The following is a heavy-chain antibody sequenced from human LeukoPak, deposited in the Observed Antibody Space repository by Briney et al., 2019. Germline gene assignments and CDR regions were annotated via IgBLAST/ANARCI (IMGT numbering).Heavy chain of an antibody. CDR1: GFTFSSYA. CDR2: ISGSGGST. Sequence: GGSLRLSCAASGFTFSSYAMIWVRQAPGKGREWVSAISGSGGSTYYADSVKGRFTIYRDNSKNTLYLQMNSLRAEDTAVYYCAKEVAYGDYLAPFDYWGQGTLVTVS. J-gene: IGHJ4*02. V-gene: IGHV3-23*01. D-gene: IGHD4-17*01. CDR3: AKEVAYGDYLAPFDY.